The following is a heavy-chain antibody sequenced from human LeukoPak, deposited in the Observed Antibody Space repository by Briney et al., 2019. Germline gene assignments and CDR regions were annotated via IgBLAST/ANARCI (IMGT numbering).Heavy chain of an antibody. D-gene: IGHD3-9*01. CDR2: IAPISGTP. Sequence: GASVKVSCKASGGTFTHYVISWVRQAPGQGLEWMGGIAPISGTPMYAQRFQGRVTITADESTSTAYMELSSLRSEDTAVYYCARNPSYYDILTGYPADYYYYYMDVWGKGTTVTIPS. V-gene: IGHV1-69*13. J-gene: IGHJ6*03. CDR3: ARNPSYYDILTGYPADYYYYYMDV. CDR1: GGTFTHYV.